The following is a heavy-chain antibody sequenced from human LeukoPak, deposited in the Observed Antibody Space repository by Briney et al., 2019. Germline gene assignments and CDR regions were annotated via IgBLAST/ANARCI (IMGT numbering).Heavy chain of an antibody. V-gene: IGHV3-20*04. CDR3: ARVKGSGYRNSIDY. CDR1: GFTFDDYA. CDR2: INWSGGST. D-gene: IGHD3-3*01. J-gene: IGHJ4*02. Sequence: GGSLRLSCAASGFTFDDYAMNWVRQAPGKGLEWVSGINWSGGSTYYRDSVKGRFTISSDNAKNSLYLQMNSLGAEDTALYYCARVKGSGYRNSIDYWGQGTLVVVSS.